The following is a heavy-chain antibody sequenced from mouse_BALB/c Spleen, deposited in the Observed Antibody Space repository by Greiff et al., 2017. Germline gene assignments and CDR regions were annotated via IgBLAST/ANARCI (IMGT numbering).Heavy chain of an antibody. CDR2: IYPGDGDT. CDR3: ASYYYDYDGGLAY. CDR1: GYAFSSYW. Sequence: QVQLQQSGAELVRPGSSVKISCKASGYAFSSYWMNWVKQRPGQGLEWIGQIYPGDGDTNYNGKFKGKATLTADKSSSTAYMQLSSLTSEDSAVYFWASYYYDYDGGLAYWGQGTLVTVSA. J-gene: IGHJ3*01. D-gene: IGHD2-4*01. V-gene: IGHV1-80*01.